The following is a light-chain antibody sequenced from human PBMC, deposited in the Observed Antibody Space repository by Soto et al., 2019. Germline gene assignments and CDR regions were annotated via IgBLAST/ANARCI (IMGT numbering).Light chain of an antibody. CDR2: DAS. J-gene: IGKJ4*01. CDR1: QSVGSN. CDR3: QQCYSWPLT. V-gene: IGKV3-11*01. Sequence: EIVLTQSPATLSLSPGERATLSCRASQSVGSNLAWYQQKPGQAPRLLIYDASNRVADFPSRFSGSGSGTDFTLTISSLEAEYFALYFCQQCYSWPLTFGGGTKVEIK.